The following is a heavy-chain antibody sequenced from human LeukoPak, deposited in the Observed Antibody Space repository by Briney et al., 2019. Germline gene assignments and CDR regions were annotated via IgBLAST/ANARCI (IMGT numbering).Heavy chain of an antibody. CDR1: GYTFTSCG. CDR3: ARSYCSGGSCYSSDY. CDR2: ISAYNGNT. V-gene: IGHV1-18*01. D-gene: IGHD2-15*01. J-gene: IGHJ4*02. Sequence: ASVKVSCKASGYTFTSCGISWVRQAPGQGLEWMGWISAYNGNTNYAQKLQGRITMTTDTSTSTAYMELRSLRSDDTAVYYCARSYCSGGSCYSSDYWGQGTLVTVSS.